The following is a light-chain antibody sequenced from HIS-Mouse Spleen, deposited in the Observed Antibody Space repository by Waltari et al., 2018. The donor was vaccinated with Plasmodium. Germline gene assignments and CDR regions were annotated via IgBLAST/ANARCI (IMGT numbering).Light chain of an antibody. CDR2: VAS. Sequence: EIVITQSPATLSVSPAERDTLSCRASQSVSSNLAWYQQKPGQAPRLLIYVASTRATGIPARFSGSGSGTEFTLTISSLQSEDFAVYYCQQYNNWSFTFGPGTKVDIK. CDR1: QSVSSN. V-gene: IGKV3-15*01. CDR3: QQYNNWSFT. J-gene: IGKJ3*01.